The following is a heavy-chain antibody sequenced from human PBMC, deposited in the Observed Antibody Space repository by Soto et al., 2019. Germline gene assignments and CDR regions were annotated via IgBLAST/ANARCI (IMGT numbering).Heavy chain of an antibody. D-gene: IGHD5-12*01. CDR1: GDSFSSNSAA. V-gene: IGHV6-1*01. CDR3: ARVRIGYSGYDSKNYYYGMDV. CDR2: TYYRSKWYN. Sequence: PSQTLSLTCAISGDSFSSNSAALNWIRQSPSRGLEWLGRTYYRSKWYNDYAVSAKSRITINPDTSKNQFSLQLNPVTPEDTAVYYCARVRIGYSGYDSKNYYYGMDVWGQGTTVTVSS. J-gene: IGHJ6*02.